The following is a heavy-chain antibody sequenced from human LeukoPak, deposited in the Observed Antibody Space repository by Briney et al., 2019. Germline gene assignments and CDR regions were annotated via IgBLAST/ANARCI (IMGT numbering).Heavy chain of an antibody. D-gene: IGHD2-15*01. CDR3: ARGSCSGGICYSGDY. V-gene: IGHV3-72*01. CDR1: GFTFSDHY. CDR2: SRNKAKSYTT. Sequence: PGGSLRLSCAASGFTFSDHYIDWVRQAPGKGLEWVGRSRNKAKSYTTEYAASVKGRFTISRDGSKSSVYLQMNSLKTEDTAVYYCARGSCSGGICYSGDYWGQGTLVTVS. J-gene: IGHJ4*02.